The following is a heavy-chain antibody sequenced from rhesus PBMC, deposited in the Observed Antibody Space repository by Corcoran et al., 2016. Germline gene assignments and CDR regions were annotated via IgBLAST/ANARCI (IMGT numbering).Heavy chain of an antibody. CDR2: ISSASSYI. D-gene: IGHD5-36*01. CDR3: TSDTVNIATAFDY. Sequence: EVQLVESGGGLVQPGGSLRLSCAASGVTFSSYGMSWVRQAPGKGLEWVSSISSASSYIYYADSVKGRFTISRDNAKNSLSLQMNSLRAEDTAVYYCTSDTVNIATAFDYWGQGVLVTVSS. V-gene: IGHV3S16*01. J-gene: IGHJ4*01. CDR1: GVTFSSYG.